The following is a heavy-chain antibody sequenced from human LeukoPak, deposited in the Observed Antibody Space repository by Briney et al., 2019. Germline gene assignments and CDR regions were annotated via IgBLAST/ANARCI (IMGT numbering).Heavy chain of an antibody. CDR3: ARDIGGYSYGYLFDY. Sequence: PSETLSLTCTVSGGSISSYYWSWIRQPAGKGLVWIGRIYTSGSTNYNPSLKSRVTMSVDTSKNQFSLKLSSVTAADTAVYYCARDIGGYSYGYLFDYWGQGTLVTVSS. V-gene: IGHV4-4*07. CDR2: IYTSGST. J-gene: IGHJ4*02. CDR1: GGSISSYY. D-gene: IGHD5-18*01.